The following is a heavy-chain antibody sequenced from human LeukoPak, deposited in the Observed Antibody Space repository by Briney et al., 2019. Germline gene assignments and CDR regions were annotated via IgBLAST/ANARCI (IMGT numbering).Heavy chain of an antibody. D-gene: IGHD2-2*01. CDR2: IDPSDSYT. J-gene: IGHJ5*02. CDR3: ARHSGDCSSTSCYGGGWFDP. Sequence: GESLKISCKGSGYSFTSCWISWVRQMPGKGLEWMGRIDPSDSYTNYSPSFQGHVTISADKSISTAYLQWSSLKASDTAMYYCARHSGDCSSTSCYGGGWFDPWGQGTLVTVSS. V-gene: IGHV5-10-1*01. CDR1: GYSFTSCW.